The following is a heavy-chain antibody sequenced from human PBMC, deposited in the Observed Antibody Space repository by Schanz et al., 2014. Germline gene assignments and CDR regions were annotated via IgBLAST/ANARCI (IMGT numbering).Heavy chain of an antibody. CDR2: INPNSGGA. CDR3: ANFVVVASYNWFDP. D-gene: IGHD2-21*01. J-gene: IGHJ5*02. Sequence: QAQLVQSGAEVKKPGASVKVSCKASGFTFNGYYIHWVRQAPGQGLEWMGRINPNSGGASYAQKIQGRVTMTWDTSISIAYMELSRLTSDDTAVYYCANFVVVASYNWFDPWGQGTLITVSS. V-gene: IGHV1-2*06. CDR1: GFTFNGYY.